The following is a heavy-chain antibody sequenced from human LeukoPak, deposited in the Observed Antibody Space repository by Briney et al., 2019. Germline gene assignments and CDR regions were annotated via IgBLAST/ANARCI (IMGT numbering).Heavy chain of an antibody. J-gene: IGHJ6*02. CDR3: AKSVAIYFYYGLDV. CDR2: ISSSGGGT. Sequence: GGSLRLSCAASGFTFSSYSMSWVRQAPGKGLEWVSAISSSGGGTDYTDSVKGRFTISRDNSKNTLYLQMNSLRAEDTAPYYCAKSVAIYFYYGLDVWGQGTTVTVSS. D-gene: IGHD3-3*01. V-gene: IGHV3-23*01. CDR1: GFTFSSYS.